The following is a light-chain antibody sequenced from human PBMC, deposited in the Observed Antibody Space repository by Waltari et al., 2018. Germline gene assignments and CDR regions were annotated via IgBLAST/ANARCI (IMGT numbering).Light chain of an antibody. J-gene: IGKJ4*01. CDR1: QSVSKY. Sequence: LLQQPSATSSLFRGEVAILSCSPSQSVSKYIACYHQKPGQTPRLLIFDDSTRATSIPPRLSGSRSGTKLSLPISSLEPEDYSVYYCQHRCTYLGLTFGGGTKVDIK. CDR2: DDS. CDR3: QHRCTYLGLT. V-gene: IGKV3-11*01.